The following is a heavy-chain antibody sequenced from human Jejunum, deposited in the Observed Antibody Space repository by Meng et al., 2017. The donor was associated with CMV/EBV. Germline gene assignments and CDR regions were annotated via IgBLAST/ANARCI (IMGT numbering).Heavy chain of an antibody. CDR1: GYNFNTYG. V-gene: IGHV1-18*01. D-gene: IGHD1-26*01. CDR2: ISTYNGDT. J-gene: IGHJ4*02. Sequence: VQVGQSGAEVKKPGASVKVSCKASGYNFNTYGISWVRQAPGQGLEWMGWISTYNGDTNYAQTLQGRVTMTTDTSTSTAYMELRSLRPDDTAVYYCARVEVGITSGDYWGQGTLVTVSS. CDR3: ARVEVGITSGDY.